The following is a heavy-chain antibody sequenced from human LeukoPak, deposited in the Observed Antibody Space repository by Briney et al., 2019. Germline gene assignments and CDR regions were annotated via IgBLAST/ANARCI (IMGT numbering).Heavy chain of an antibody. V-gene: IGHV3-23*01. CDR3: ARDLYNSASK. D-gene: IGHD6-25*01. Sequence: GGSLRLSCAVSGFTLTNHGVSWVRQAPGKGLEWVSIITGTGGRYYGDSVKGRFILSRDNSKNTVYMQMSSLRAEDTAVYYCARDLYNSASKWGQGTLVTVSS. CDR1: GFTLTNHG. J-gene: IGHJ4*02. CDR2: ITGTGGR.